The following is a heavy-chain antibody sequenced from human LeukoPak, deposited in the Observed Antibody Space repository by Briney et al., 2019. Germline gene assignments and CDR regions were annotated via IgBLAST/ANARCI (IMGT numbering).Heavy chain of an antibody. Sequence: GGSLRLSCAASGFTVSSNYMSWVRQAPGKGLKWVSVIYSGGSTYYADSVKGRFTISRDNAKKSLYLQMNSLRAEDTAVYYCARGEQDMATMSIDYWGQGSLITVSS. CDR2: IYSGGST. CDR1: GFTVSSNY. CDR3: ARGEQDMATMSIDY. D-gene: IGHD5-24*01. J-gene: IGHJ4*02. V-gene: IGHV3-53*01.